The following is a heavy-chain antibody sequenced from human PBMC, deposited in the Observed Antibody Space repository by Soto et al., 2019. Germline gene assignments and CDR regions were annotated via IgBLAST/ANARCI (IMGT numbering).Heavy chain of an antibody. CDR2: IYYSGST. Sequence: SETLSLTCTVSGGSISSSSYYWGWIRQPPGKGLEWIGSIYYSGSTYYNPSLKSRVTISVDTSKNQFSLKLSSVTAADTAVYYCARHPRKATVTTISTQFDPWGQGTLVTVSS. CDR3: ARHPRKATVTTISTQFDP. CDR1: GGSISSSSYY. D-gene: IGHD4-17*01. J-gene: IGHJ5*02. V-gene: IGHV4-39*01.